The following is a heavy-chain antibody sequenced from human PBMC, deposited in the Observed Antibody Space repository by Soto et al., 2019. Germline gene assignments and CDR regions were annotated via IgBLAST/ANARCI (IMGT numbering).Heavy chain of an antibody. V-gene: IGHV3-74*01. D-gene: IGHD3-3*01. Sequence: PGGSLRLSCAASGFTFSSYWMHWVRQAPGKGLVWVSRINSDGSSTSYADSVKGRFTISRDNAKNTLYLQMNSLRAEDTAVYYCAKDGWYYDFWSGSMANYGMDVWGQGTTVTVAS. J-gene: IGHJ6*02. CDR3: AKDGWYYDFWSGSMANYGMDV. CDR1: GFTFSSYW. CDR2: INSDGSST.